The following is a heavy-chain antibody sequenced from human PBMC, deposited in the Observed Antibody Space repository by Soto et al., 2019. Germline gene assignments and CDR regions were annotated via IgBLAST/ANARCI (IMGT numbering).Heavy chain of an antibody. CDR2: MYYSGSS. J-gene: IGHJ6*02. CDR1: GVSISIYY. V-gene: IGHV4-59*01. Sequence: SETLSLTCSVSGVSISIYYWSWIRQPPGRGLEWIGYMYYSGSSTYNPSLRSRVSISVDSSKNQFSLKLRSVTPADTAVYYCARDVGMDVWGQGTTVTV. D-gene: IGHD1-26*01. CDR3: ARDVGMDV.